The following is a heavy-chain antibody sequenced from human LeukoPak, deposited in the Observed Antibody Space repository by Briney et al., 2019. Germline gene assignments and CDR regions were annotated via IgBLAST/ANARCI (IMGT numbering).Heavy chain of an antibody. D-gene: IGHD3-9*01. J-gene: IGHJ4*02. CDR1: GYTFTGYY. CDR2: INPNSGGT. CDR3: ARSPDILTGEKFDY. V-gene: IGHV1-2*02. Sequence: ASVKVSCKASGYTFTGYYMHWVRQAPGQGLEWMGWINPNSGGTNYAQKFQDRVTMTRDTSISTVYMELSRLRSDDTAVYYCARSPDILTGEKFDYWGQGTLVTVSS.